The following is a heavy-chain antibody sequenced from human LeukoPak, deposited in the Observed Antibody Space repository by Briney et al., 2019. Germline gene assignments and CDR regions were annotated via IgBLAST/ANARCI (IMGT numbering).Heavy chain of an antibody. Sequence: GGSLKLSCAASGFTFSSYGMHWVRQAPGKGLEWVAVVSTGGGLKFYTDSVQGRFTISRDNSRNTVYLQMNSLRAEDTAVYFCAKERDSSGYGAHYDSWGQGTLVTVSS. D-gene: IGHD3-22*01. V-gene: IGHV3-30*18. CDR2: VSTGGGLK. CDR3: AKERDSSGYGAHYDS. CDR1: GFTFSSYG. J-gene: IGHJ4*02.